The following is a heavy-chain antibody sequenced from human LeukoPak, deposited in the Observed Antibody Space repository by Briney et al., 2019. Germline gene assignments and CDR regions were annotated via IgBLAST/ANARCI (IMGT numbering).Heavy chain of an antibody. CDR1: GFTFSDYP. D-gene: IGHD3-3*01. CDR2: ISGSGGST. J-gene: IGHJ4*02. V-gene: IGHV3-23*01. Sequence: GGSLRLSCAASGFTFSDYPMHWVRQAPGKGLEWVSAISGSGGSTYYADSVKGRFTISRDNSKNTLYLQMNSLRAEDTAVYYCATMLRFLDWGQGTLVTVSS. CDR3: ATMLRFLD.